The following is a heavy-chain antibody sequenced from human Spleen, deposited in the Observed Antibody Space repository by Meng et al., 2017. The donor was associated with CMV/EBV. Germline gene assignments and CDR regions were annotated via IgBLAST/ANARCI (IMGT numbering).Heavy chain of an antibody. CDR3: ATYGAARKFDY. Sequence: LSLTCAASGFTFSNAWMSWVRQAPGKGLEWVGRIKSKTEGGTTDYAAPVKGRFTISRDDSKNTLYLQMNSLKTEDTGVYYCATYGAARKFDYWGQGTLVTVSS. CDR1: GFTFSNAW. V-gene: IGHV3-15*01. J-gene: IGHJ4*02. CDR2: IKSKTEGGTT. D-gene: IGHD6-6*01.